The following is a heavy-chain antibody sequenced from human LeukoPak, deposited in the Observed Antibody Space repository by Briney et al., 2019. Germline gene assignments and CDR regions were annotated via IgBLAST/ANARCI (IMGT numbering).Heavy chain of an antibody. Sequence: GGSLRLSRAAPGFTFSDHGMQWVRQAPGRGLEWVSFISSSGSTISYADSVKGRFTISRDNAKNSLYLQMNSLRGEDTALYYCARDRSEDRFDYWGQGTLVTVSS. D-gene: IGHD1-26*01. CDR1: GFTFSDHG. CDR3: ARDRSEDRFDY. V-gene: IGHV3-48*03. J-gene: IGHJ4*02. CDR2: ISSSGSTI.